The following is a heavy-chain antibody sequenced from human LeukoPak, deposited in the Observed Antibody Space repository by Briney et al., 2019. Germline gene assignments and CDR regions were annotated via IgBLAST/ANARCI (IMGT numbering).Heavy chain of an antibody. Sequence: GGSLRLSCAASGFTVSSNYMSWVRQAPGKGLEWVSGISESGGSTYYADSVKGRFTISRDNSKNTLYVQMNSLRAEDTAVYYCAKEDSRGSSPPFDFWGQGTLVTVSS. CDR1: GFTVSSNY. CDR2: ISESGGST. J-gene: IGHJ4*02. V-gene: IGHV3-23*01. D-gene: IGHD3-22*01. CDR3: AKEDSRGSSPPFDF.